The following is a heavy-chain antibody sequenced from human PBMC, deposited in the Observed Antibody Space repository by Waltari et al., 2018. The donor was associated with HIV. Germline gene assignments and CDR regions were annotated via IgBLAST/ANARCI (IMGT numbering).Heavy chain of an antibody. V-gene: IGHV3-30*18. CDR2: ISYDGSNK. CDR3: AKGSAPGNFDY. CDR1: GFPLSSYG. Sequence: QVQLVESGGGVVQPGRSLRLSCAASGFPLSSYGMHWVRQAPGKGLEWVAVISYDGSNKYYADSVKGRFTISRDNSKNTLYLQMNSLRAEDTAVYYCAKGSAPGNFDYWGQGTLVTVSS. J-gene: IGHJ4*02. D-gene: IGHD6-13*01.